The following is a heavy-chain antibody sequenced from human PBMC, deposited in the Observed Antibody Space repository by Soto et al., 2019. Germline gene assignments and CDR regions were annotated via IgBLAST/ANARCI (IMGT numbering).Heavy chain of an antibody. CDR2: IYPDNSDT. D-gene: IGHD6-13*01. Sequence: GESLKISCQGSGYNFAGYWIAWVRQMPGKGLEWMGIIYPDNSDTRYSRSFQGQVTISADKSISTAYLQWSSLKASDTAVYYCARLGATAATLPLIWFXPWGQGSLVTVSS. CDR1: GYNFAGYW. V-gene: IGHV5-51*01. CDR3: ARLGATAATLPLIWFXP. J-gene: IGHJ5*02.